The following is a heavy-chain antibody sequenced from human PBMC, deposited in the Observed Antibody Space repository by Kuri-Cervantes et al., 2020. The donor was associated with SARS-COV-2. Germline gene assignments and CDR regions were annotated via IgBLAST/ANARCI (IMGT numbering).Heavy chain of an antibody. J-gene: IGHJ4*02. CDR3: AKDYLYYDFWSGYLVSTDVQSGYFDY. CDR2: IKSKTDGGTT. D-gene: IGHD3-3*01. Sequence: GGSLRLSCPASGFTFGTAWMGWVRQAPGKGLEWVGRIKSKTDGGTTDYAAPVKGRFTISRDDSKNTLYLQMNSLRAEDTAVYYCAKDYLYYDFWSGYLVSTDVQSGYFDYWGQGTLVTVSS. CDR1: GFTFGTAW. V-gene: IGHV3-15*01.